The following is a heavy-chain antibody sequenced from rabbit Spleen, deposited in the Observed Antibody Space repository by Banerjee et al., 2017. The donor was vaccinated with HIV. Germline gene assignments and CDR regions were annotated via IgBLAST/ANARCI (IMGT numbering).Heavy chain of an antibody. Sequence: QSLEESGGGLVQPEGSLALTCKASGFDLSSSDYICWVRQAPGKGLEWISCIAGSSSGFTYSATWAKGRFTISKTSSTTVTLQMTSLTVADTATYFCARDGSGGSYFALWGPGTLVTVS. CDR2: IAGSSSGFT. CDR3: ARDGSGGSYFAL. J-gene: IGHJ4*01. V-gene: IGHV1S40*01. D-gene: IGHD8-1*01. CDR1: GFDLSSSDY.